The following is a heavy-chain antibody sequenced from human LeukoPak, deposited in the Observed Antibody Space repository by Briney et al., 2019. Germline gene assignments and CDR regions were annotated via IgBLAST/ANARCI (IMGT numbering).Heavy chain of an antibody. Sequence: ASVKVSCRASGYTFTSYGVSWVRQAPGQGLEWMGWISAYNGNTNYAQKLQGGVTMTTDTSTSTAYMELRSLRSDDTAVYYCARIRDYYGSGSYSYYFDYWGQGTLVTVSS. D-gene: IGHD3-10*01. CDR3: ARIRDYYGSGSYSYYFDY. V-gene: IGHV1-18*01. CDR2: ISAYNGNT. J-gene: IGHJ4*02. CDR1: GYTFTSYG.